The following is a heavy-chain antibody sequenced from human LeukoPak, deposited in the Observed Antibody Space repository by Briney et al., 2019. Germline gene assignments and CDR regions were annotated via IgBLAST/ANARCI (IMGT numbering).Heavy chain of an antibody. CDR2: IIPILGIA. CDR1: GGTFSSYA. Sequence: SVKVSCKASGGTFSSYAISGVRQAPGRGLEWMGRIIPILGIANYAPKFQGRVTITADKSTSTAYMELSSLRSEDTAVYYCAREDYGDYFYYFDYWGQGTLVTVSS. V-gene: IGHV1-69*04. J-gene: IGHJ4*02. D-gene: IGHD4-17*01. CDR3: AREDYGDYFYYFDY.